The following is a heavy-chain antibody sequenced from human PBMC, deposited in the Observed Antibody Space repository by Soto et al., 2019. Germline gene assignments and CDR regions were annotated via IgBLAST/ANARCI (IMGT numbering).Heavy chain of an antibody. CDR1: GYTFTSYD. Sequence: QVQLVQSGAEVKKPGASVKVSCKASGYTFTSYDINWVRQATGQGLEWMGWMNPNSGNTGYAQKFQGRVTMTRNTSISTAYRELSSLRSEDTAVYYCARGPLAVAGTWFDPWGQGTLVTVSS. CDR3: ARGPLAVAGTWFDP. D-gene: IGHD6-19*01. J-gene: IGHJ5*02. CDR2: MNPNSGNT. V-gene: IGHV1-8*01.